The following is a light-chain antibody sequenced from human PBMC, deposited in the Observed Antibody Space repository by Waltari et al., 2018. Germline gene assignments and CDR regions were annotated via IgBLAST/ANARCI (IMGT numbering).Light chain of an antibody. CDR3: QTGGHGTWV. J-gene: IGLJ3*02. Sequence: QLVLTQSPSASASLGASVKLTCTLSSGHSTNIIAWLQQHPVKGPRYLMNVNSDGSHNKGVGIPDRFSGSSSGAERYLTISSLQSEDEADYYCQTGGHGTWVFGGGTRLTVL. CDR2: VNSDGSH. CDR1: SGHSTNI. V-gene: IGLV4-69*01.